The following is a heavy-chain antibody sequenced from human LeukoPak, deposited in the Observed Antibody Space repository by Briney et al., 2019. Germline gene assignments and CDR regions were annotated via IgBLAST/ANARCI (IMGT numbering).Heavy chain of an antibody. J-gene: IGHJ6*02. Sequence: GGSLRLSCAASGFTFSSYAMSWVRQAPGKGLEWVSAISGSGGSTYYADSVKGRFTISRDNSKNTLYLQVNSLRAEDTAVYYCAKVGAYYYYYGMDVWGQGTTVNVSS. CDR3: AKVGAYYYYYGMDV. D-gene: IGHD1-26*01. CDR1: GFTFSSYA. CDR2: ISGSGGST. V-gene: IGHV3-23*01.